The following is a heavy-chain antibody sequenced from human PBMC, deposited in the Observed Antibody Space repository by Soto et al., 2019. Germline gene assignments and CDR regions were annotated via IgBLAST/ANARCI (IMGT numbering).Heavy chain of an antibody. CDR2: VYPDDSDT. J-gene: IGHJ4*02. CDR3: ARPTYCSSTHCSPFDY. CDR1: GYSFTSFW. D-gene: IGHD2-2*01. V-gene: IGHV5-51*01. Sequence: GESLKISCKSSGYSFTSFWIAWVRQMPGKGLEWMGIVYPDDSDTRYSPSFQGQVTISADKSISTAYLQWSSLEASDTAMYYCARPTYCSSTHCSPFDYWGQGTLVTVSS.